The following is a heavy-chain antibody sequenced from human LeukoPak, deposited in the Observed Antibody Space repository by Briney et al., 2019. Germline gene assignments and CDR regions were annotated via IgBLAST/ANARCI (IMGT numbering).Heavy chain of an antibody. Sequence: GASVKVSCKASGYTFPTYAMNWVRQAPGQGLEWMGWINTNTGNPTYAQGFTGRFVFSLDTSVSTAYLQISSLKAEDTAVYYCARDSITINYYGSGSPRYWGQGTLVTVSS. CDR2: INTNTGNP. V-gene: IGHV7-4-1*02. D-gene: IGHD3-10*01. J-gene: IGHJ4*02. CDR1: GYTFPTYA. CDR3: ARDSITINYYGSGSPRY.